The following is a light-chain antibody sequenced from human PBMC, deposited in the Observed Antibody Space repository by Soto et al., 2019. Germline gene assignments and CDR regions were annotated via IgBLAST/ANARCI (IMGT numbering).Light chain of an antibody. CDR3: HQRSNWPRT. J-gene: IGKJ4*01. Sequence: EIVLTQSPATLSLSPGERATLSCRASQSVRTYLVWYQQKPGQAPRLLIYDTSTRATGVPARFSGSGSGTEFTLTISSLEPEDFAVYYCHQRSNWPRTFGGGTKVEIK. CDR1: QSVRTY. CDR2: DTS. V-gene: IGKV3-11*01.